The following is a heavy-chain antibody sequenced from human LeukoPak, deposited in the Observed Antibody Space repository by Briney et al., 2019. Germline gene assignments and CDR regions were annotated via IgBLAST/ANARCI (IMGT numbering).Heavy chain of an antibody. CDR2: IYYSGST. V-gene: IGHV4-61*01. CDR1: GGSVSSGSYY. Sequence: PSETLSLTCTVSGGSVSSGSYYWSWIRQPPGKGLEWIGYIYYSGSTNYNPSLKSRVTISVDTSKNQFSLKLSSVTAADTAVYYCARYNVVTTFRGNWFDPWGQGTLVTVSS. J-gene: IGHJ5*02. CDR3: ARYNVVTTFRGNWFDP. D-gene: IGHD2-21*02.